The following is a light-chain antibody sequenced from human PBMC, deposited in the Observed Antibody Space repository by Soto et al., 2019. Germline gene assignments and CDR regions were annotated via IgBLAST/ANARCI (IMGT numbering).Light chain of an antibody. CDR3: QQYNNWPRT. CDR1: QSVSGC. V-gene: IGKV3-15*01. J-gene: IGKJ1*01. CDR2: GAS. Sequence: IQLTHSPATLSASLGDAVTFPCRASQSVSGCLAWYQQKPGQAPRLLIYGASARANGIPARFSGGGSGTEFTLTISSLQSEDFAVYYCQQYNNWPRTFGQGTKVDIK.